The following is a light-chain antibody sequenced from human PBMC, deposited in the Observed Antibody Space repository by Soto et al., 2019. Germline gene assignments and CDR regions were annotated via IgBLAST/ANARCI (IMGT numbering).Light chain of an antibody. J-gene: IGKJ5*01. CDR2: AAS. CDR1: QTISRN. CDR3: QQYDKFPIT. V-gene: IGKV1-39*01. Sequence: DIQMTQSPSSLSASVGDRVTISCRASQTISRNLNWYQQKPGKAPTLLISAASNLQGGVPSRFSGTGPGTDFTLAISSLQPEDFATYYCQQYDKFPITFGQGTRLAIK.